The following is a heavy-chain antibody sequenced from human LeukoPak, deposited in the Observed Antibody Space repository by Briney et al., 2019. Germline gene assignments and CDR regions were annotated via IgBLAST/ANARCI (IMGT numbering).Heavy chain of an antibody. CDR3: ARGRYSSGYSP. CDR2: IYASGST. V-gene: IGHV4-59*01. J-gene: IGHJ4*02. Sequence: SETLSLTCTVSGGSNSSYYWSWIRQPPGKGLEWIGYIYASGSTSYNPSLKSRVTISVDTSKNQFSLKLSSVSAADTAVYYCARGRYSSGYSPWGQGTLVTVSS. CDR1: GGSNSSYY. D-gene: IGHD3-22*01.